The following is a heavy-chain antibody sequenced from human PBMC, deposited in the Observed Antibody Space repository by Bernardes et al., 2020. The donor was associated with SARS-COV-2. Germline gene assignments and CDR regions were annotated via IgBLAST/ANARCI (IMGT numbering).Heavy chain of an antibody. CDR3: ARGTIFGVDSYGMDV. CDR2: ISSSSSYI. V-gene: IGHV3-21*01. J-gene: IGHJ6*02. CDR1: GFTFSSYS. D-gene: IGHD3-3*01. Sequence: GGSLRLSCAASGFTFSSYSMNWVRQAPGKGLEWVSSISSSSSYIYYADSVKGRFTTSRDNAKNPLYLQMNSLRAEDTAVYYCARGTIFGVDSYGMDVWGQGTTVTVSS.